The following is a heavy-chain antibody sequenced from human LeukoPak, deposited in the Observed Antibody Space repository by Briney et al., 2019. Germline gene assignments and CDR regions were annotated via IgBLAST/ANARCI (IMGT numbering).Heavy chain of an antibody. J-gene: IGHJ4*02. CDR2: IYYSGST. CDR3: ARGGYSYGSLVVFDY. D-gene: IGHD5-18*01. CDR1: GGSISSYY. Sequence: PSETLSLTCTVSGGSISSYYWSWIRQPPGKGLEWIGYIYYSGSTTYNPSLTSRVTISVDTSKNQFSLRLSSVTAADTAVYYCARGGYSYGSLVVFDYWAREPWSPSPQ. V-gene: IGHV4-59*01.